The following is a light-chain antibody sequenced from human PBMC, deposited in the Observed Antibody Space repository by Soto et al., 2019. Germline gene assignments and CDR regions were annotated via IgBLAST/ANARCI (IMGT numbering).Light chain of an antibody. CDR1: SSDVGGYNY. CDR2: DVS. Sequence: VLTQPRSVSGSPGQSVTISCTGTSSDVGGYNYVSWYQQHPGKAPKLMIYDVSKRPSGVPDRFSGSKSGNTASLTISGLQAEDEADYYCCSYAGSYTGVFGTGTKVTVL. V-gene: IGLV2-11*01. J-gene: IGLJ1*01. CDR3: CSYAGSYTGV.